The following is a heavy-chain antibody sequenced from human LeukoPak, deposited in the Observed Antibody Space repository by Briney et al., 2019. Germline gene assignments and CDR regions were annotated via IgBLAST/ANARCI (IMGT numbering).Heavy chain of an antibody. Sequence: GGSLRLSCAASGFTFSDYGMHWVRQAPGKGLEWVAFIRFDGTEKYYADSVKGRFTVSRDNSQNTLYLQMNSLRIEDTAFYYCAKDQAGYWGQGTLVTVSS. CDR2: IRFDGTEK. CDR3: AKDQAGY. CDR1: GFTFSDYG. V-gene: IGHV3-30*02. J-gene: IGHJ4*02.